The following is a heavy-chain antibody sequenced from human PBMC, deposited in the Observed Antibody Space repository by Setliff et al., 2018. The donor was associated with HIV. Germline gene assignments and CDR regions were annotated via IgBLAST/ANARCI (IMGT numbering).Heavy chain of an antibody. CDR2: IYYSGST. D-gene: IGHD3-3*01. CDR1: GGSISSYY. J-gene: IGHJ6*03. CDR3: ARIFGDQGYYYSMDV. V-gene: IGHV4-59*01. Sequence: SETLSLTCTVSGGSISSYYWSWIRQPTGKGLEWIGYIYYSGSTNYNPSLRSRVTISVDTSKNQFSLKMSSVIAADTAVYYCARIFGDQGYYYSMDVWGNGTTVTVSS.